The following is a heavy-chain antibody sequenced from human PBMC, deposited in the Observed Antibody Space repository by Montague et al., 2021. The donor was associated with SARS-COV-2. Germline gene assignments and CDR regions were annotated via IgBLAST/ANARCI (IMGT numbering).Heavy chain of an antibody. CDR2: IYYSGST. D-gene: IGHD2-2*01. CDR3: AREKVYCSSTSCYEGWFDP. CDR1: GGSISSYY. Sequence: SETLSLTCTVSGGSISSYYWSWIRQPPGKGLEWIGYIYYSGSTNYNPSLKSRVTISVDTSKNQFSLKLSSVTAADTAVYYCAREKVYCSSTSCYEGWFDPWGQGTLVTVSS. J-gene: IGHJ5*02. V-gene: IGHV4-59*01.